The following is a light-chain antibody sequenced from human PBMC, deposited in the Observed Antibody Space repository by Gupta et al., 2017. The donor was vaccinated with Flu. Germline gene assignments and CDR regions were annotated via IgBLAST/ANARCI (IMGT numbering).Light chain of an antibody. CDR1: NTTLGTNNF. CDR3: CSYAGTRNLV. CDR2: EAN. J-gene: IGLJ3*02. Sequence: QSALTQPAPLSGSPGPSITISCAESNTTLGTNNFVSWYQQHPDKAPKLVIYEANKRPSGVSDRFSGSKSGHTASLTISGLLAEDEADYYCCSYAGTRNLVFGGGTKLTVL. V-gene: IGLV2-23*01.